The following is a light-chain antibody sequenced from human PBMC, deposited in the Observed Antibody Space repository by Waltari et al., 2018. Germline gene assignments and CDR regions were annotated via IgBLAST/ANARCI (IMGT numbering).Light chain of an antibody. CDR2: YAS. CDR1: QSIGSR. V-gene: IGKV6D-21*02. Sequence: EIVLSQSPDFQSVAPTEKVTITCRASQSIGSRLHWYQQKPDQAPKLLIKYASQSISGVPSRFSGSGSGTDCTLTINSLEAEDVAVYYCHQIASLPRTFGPGTKVEIK. J-gene: IGKJ1*01. CDR3: HQIASLPRT.